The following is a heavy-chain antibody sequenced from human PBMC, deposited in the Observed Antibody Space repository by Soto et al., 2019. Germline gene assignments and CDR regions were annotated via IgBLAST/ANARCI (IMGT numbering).Heavy chain of an antibody. CDR3: ATLFDSSGNDYWYFDL. CDR1: GFTFYDYG. D-gene: IGHD3-22*01. CDR2: INWNGGST. J-gene: IGHJ2*01. Sequence: SLRLSCAASGFTFYDYGMSWVRQAPGKGLEWVSGINWNGGSTGYADSVKGRFTISRDNAKNSLYLQMNSLRAEDTALYYYATLFDSSGNDYWYFDLWGRGTLVTVSS. V-gene: IGHV3-20*04.